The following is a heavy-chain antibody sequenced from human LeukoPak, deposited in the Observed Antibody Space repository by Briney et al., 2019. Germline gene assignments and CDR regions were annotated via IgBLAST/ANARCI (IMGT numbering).Heavy chain of an antibody. CDR2: IIPIFGTA. Sequence: SVKVSCKASGYTFTSYAISWVRQAPGQGLEWMGRIIPIFGTANYAQKFQGRVTITTDESTSTAYMELSSLRSEDTAVYYCARGLIIVGALDYWGQGTLVTVSS. D-gene: IGHD1-26*01. CDR1: GYTFTSYA. CDR3: ARGLIIVGALDY. J-gene: IGHJ4*02. V-gene: IGHV1-69*05.